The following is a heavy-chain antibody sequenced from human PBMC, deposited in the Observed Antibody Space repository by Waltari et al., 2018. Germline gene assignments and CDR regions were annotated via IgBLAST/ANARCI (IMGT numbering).Heavy chain of an antibody. CDR1: GGTFSSYT. Sequence: QVQLVRSGAEVKKPGSSVKVSCKASGGTFSSYTISWVRQAPGQGLEWMGRIIPILAIAKYAQRFQGRVTITADKSTSTAYMELSSLRSEDTAVYYCARVSTYYYDSSGYAHWGQGTLVTVSS. V-gene: IGHV1-69*02. J-gene: IGHJ4*02. CDR2: IIPILAIA. D-gene: IGHD3-22*01. CDR3: ARVSTYYYDSSGYAH.